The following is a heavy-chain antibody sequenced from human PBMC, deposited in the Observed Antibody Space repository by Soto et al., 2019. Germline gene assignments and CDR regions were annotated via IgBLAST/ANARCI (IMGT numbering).Heavy chain of an antibody. CDR2: ISYDGSNK. J-gene: IGHJ6*02. V-gene: IGHV3-30*18. Sequence: VQLVESGGGVVQPGRSLRLSCAASGLTFSSYGMYWVRQAPGKGLEWVAVISYDGSNKYYADSVKSRFTISRDNSKITLYLQMNSLRAEDTAVYYCAKDWQQLVLVVKSGMDVWGQGTTVTVSS. CDR3: AKDWQQLVLVVKSGMDV. D-gene: IGHD6-13*01. CDR1: GLTFSSYG.